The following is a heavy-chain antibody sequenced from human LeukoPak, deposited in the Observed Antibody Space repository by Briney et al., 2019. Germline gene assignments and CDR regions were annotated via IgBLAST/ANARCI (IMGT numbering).Heavy chain of an antibody. V-gene: IGHV3-21*06. CDR2: TTSKNEI. Sequence: GGSLRLSCAASGFTFSSHDMHWVRQAPGKGPEWVSSTTSKNEIHNADSVKGRFTISRDDAKNSLYLQMNSLRAEDTAVYYCVRARLTDGGSDYWGQGTLVTVSS. CDR3: VRARLTDGGSDY. J-gene: IGHJ4*02. D-gene: IGHD2-15*01. CDR1: GFTFSSHD.